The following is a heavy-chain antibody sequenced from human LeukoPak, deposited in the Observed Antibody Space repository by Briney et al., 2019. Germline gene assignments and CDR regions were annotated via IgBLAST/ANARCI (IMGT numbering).Heavy chain of an antibody. D-gene: IGHD6-19*01. V-gene: IGHV3-30*02. Sequence: GGSLRLSCAASGFTFSSYGMHWVRQAPGKGLDWVAFIHHDGSNKYYADSVRGRFTISRDNSKNTLYLPMNRLRAEDTAVYYCAKIYSSGWGEAFDIWGQGTMVTVSS. CDR3: AKIYSSGWGEAFDI. CDR1: GFTFSSYG. CDR2: IHHDGSNK. J-gene: IGHJ3*02.